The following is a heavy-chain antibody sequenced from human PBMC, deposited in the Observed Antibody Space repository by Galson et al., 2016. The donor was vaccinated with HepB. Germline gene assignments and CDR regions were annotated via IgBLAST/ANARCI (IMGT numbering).Heavy chain of an antibody. D-gene: IGHD2-15*01. CDR2: VSGHAGST. Sequence: SLRLSCAASGFPFNTNAMTWVRQAPGKGLEWVSGVSGHAGSTYYADSVKGRFAISRDNFKNTLYLQMNSLRADDTAVYYCAKANIIMVTLGVFLDTWGQGTLVTVSS. V-gene: IGHV3-23*01. CDR3: AKANIIMVTLGVFLDT. CDR1: GFPFNTNA. J-gene: IGHJ1*01.